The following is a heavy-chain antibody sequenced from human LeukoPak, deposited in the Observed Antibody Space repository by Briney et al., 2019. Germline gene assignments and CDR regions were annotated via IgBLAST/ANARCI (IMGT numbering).Heavy chain of an antibody. V-gene: IGHV3-11*01. CDR3: AYDTGRIVGATPLGY. Sequence: PGGSLRLSCAASGFTFSDYYMSWIRQAPGKGLEWVSYISSSGSTIYYADSVKGRFTISRDNAKNSLYLQMNSLRAEDTAVYYCAYDTGRIVGATPLGYWGQGTLVTVSS. D-gene: IGHD1-26*01. CDR1: GFTFSDYY. CDR2: ISSSGSTI. J-gene: IGHJ4*02.